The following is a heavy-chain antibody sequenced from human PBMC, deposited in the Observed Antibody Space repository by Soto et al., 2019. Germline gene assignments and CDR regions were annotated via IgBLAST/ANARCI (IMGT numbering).Heavy chain of an antibody. Sequence: VGSLRLSCAASGFTFSSYAMSWVRQAPGKGLEWVSAISGSGGSTYYADSVKGRFTISRDNSKNTLYLQMNSLRAEDTAVYHCAKDPSSGLLGDYWGQGTLVTVSS. J-gene: IGHJ4*02. D-gene: IGHD3-22*01. V-gene: IGHV3-23*01. CDR2: ISGSGGST. CDR3: AKDPSSGLLGDY. CDR1: GFTFSSYA.